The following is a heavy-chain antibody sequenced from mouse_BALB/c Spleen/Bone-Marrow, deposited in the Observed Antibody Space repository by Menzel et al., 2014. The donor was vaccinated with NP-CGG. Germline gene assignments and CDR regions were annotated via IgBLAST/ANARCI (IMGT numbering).Heavy chain of an antibody. CDR2: IAPGSGST. V-gene: IGHV1S41*01. CDR3: ARESYYYENYAMDY. J-gene: IGHJ4*01. CDR1: GYTFTSYW. D-gene: IGHD1-1*01. Sequence: DLVKPGASVKQSCKASGYTFTSYWINWIKQRPGQGLEWIGRIAPGSGSTYYNEMFKGKATLTVDTSSSTAYIQLSSLSSEDSAVYFSARESYYYENYAMDYWGQGTSVTVSS.